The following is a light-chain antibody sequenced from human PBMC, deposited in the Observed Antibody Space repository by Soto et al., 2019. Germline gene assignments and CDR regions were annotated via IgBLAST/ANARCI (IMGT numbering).Light chain of an antibody. CDR2: EGS. CDR1: STDIGSYDL. J-gene: IGLJ2*01. Sequence: QSVLTQPASVSGSPGQTITISCTGTSTDIGSYDLVSWYQQHPGKVPKLMIYEGSKRPSGVSYRFSASKSGNTASLTISGLQAEDEADYYCSSYTTSGSFVVFGGGTKLTVL. V-gene: IGLV2-14*02. CDR3: SSYTTSGSFVV.